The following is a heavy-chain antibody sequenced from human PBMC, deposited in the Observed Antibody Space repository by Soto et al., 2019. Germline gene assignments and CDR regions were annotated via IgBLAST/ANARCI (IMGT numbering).Heavy chain of an antibody. J-gene: IGHJ3*02. CDR3: ARAVVGATAFDI. D-gene: IGHD1-26*01. Sequence: ASVKVSCKASGYTFTGYYMHWVRQAPGQGLEWMGWINPNSGGTNYAQKFQGWVTMTRYTSISTAYMELSRLGSDDTAVYYCARAVVGATAFDIGGQGTMVTVSS. CDR2: INPNSGGT. V-gene: IGHV1-2*04. CDR1: GYTFTGYY.